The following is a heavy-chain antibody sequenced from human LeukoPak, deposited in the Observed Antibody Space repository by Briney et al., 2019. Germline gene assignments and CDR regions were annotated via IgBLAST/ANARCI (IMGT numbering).Heavy chain of an antibody. V-gene: IGHV3-23*01. CDR3: ATLGIAARPIYYYYGMDV. J-gene: IGHJ6*02. Sequence: GGSLRLSCAASGFTFSSYAMSWVRQAPGKGLEWVSAISGSGGSTYYADSVKGRFTISRDNSKNTLYLQMNSLRAEVTAVYYCATLGIAARPIYYYYGMDVWGQGTTVTVSS. CDR2: ISGSGGST. D-gene: IGHD6-6*01. CDR1: GFTFSSYA.